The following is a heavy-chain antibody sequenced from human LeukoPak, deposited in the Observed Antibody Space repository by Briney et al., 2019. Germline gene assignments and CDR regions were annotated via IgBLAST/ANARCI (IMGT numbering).Heavy chain of an antibody. Sequence: PSETLSLTCAVYGGSFSGYYWSWIRQPPGKGLEWIGEINHSGSTNYNPSLKSRVTISVDTSKNQFSLKLSSVTAADTAVYYCARGRSWAYYYGSGSYLSFDYWGQGTLVTVSS. V-gene: IGHV4-34*01. J-gene: IGHJ4*02. D-gene: IGHD3-10*01. CDR3: ARGRSWAYYYGSGSYLSFDY. CDR1: GGSFSGYY. CDR2: INHSGST.